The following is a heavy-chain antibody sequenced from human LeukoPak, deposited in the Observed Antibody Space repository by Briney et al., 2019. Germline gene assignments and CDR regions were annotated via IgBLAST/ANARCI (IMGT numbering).Heavy chain of an antibody. D-gene: IGHD2-2*01. CDR2: INTNTGNP. CDR3: ARDLLYCSSSSCYAEHMDV. V-gene: IGHV7-4-1*02. J-gene: IGHJ6*03. Sequence: ASVPVSCKASGYTFTSYAKNLVRQAPAPGMEWMGWINTNTGNPTYAQGFTGRFDFSLDPSVSTAYLQISSLKAEDTAVYYCARDLLYCSSSSCYAEHMDVWGKGTTVTVSS. CDR1: GYTFTSYA.